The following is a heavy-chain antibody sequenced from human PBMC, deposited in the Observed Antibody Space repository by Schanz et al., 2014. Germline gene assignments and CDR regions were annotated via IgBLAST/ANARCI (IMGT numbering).Heavy chain of an antibody. V-gene: IGHV3-33*03. J-gene: IGHJ6*02. D-gene: IGHD2-15*01. Sequence: QVQLVESGGGVVQPGRSLRLSCAVSGFTVSSNHMSWVRQAPGKGLEWVAVIWSDGSTKYYADSVKGRFTISRDNSKNTLYLQMNSLRADDTAVCYCAKGMGYCSGGTCYDYYYYGLDVWGQGTTVTVSS. CDR2: IWSDGSTK. CDR1: GFTVSSNH. CDR3: AKGMGYCSGGTCYDYYYYGLDV.